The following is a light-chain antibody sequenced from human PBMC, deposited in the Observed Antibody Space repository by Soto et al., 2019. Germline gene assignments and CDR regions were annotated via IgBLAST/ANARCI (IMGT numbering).Light chain of an antibody. CDR1: SSNIRAGYD. J-gene: IGLJ1*01. Sequence: QSVLTQPPSVSGAPGQRVTISCTGSSSNIRAGYDVHWYQQLPGTAPKLLIYGDTNRPSGVPDRFSGSKSATSASLAITGLQAEDEADYYCQSYESSPSGYVFGTGTKVTVL. CDR2: GDT. V-gene: IGLV1-40*01. CDR3: QSYESSPSGYV.